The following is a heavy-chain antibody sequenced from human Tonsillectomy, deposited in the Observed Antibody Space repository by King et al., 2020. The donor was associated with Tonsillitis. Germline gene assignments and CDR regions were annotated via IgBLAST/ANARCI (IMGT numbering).Heavy chain of an antibody. J-gene: IGHJ4*02. V-gene: IGHV3-7*01. CDR3: ARDWYGSGSPFDY. D-gene: IGHD3-10*01. Sequence: VQLVESGGGLVQPGGSLRLSCAASGFTFSSYWMSWVRQAPGKGLEWVANIKQDGSEKYYVDSVKGRFTISRENAKNSLYLQMNSLRAEDTAVYYCARDWYGSGSPFDYWGQGTLVTVSS. CDR1: GFTFSSYW. CDR2: IKQDGSEK.